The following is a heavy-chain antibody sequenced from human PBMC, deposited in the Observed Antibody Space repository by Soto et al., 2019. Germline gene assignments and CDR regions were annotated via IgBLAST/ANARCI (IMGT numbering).Heavy chain of an antibody. J-gene: IGHJ6*02. CDR1: GGSFSGYY. V-gene: IGHV4-34*01. D-gene: IGHD5-12*01. CDR3: ARRLVPDGYNLYYGMDV. Sequence: SETLSLTCAVYGGSFSGYYWSWIRQPPGKGLEWIGEINHSGSTSYNPSLKSRVTISVDTSKNQFSLKLSSVTAADTAVYYCARRLVPDGYNLYYGMDVWGQGTTVTVSS. CDR2: INHSGST.